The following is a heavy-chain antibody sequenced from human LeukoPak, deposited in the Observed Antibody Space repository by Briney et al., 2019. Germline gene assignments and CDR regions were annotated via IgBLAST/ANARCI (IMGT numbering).Heavy chain of an antibody. Sequence: SETLSLTCTVSGGSISSYYWSWIRQPPGKGLEWIGYIYYSGSTNYNPSLKSRVTISVDTSKNQFSLKLSSVTAAVTAVYYCARVSGYCSSTSCYDAFDIWGQGTMVTVSS. CDR1: GGSISSYY. J-gene: IGHJ3*02. CDR3: ARVSGYCSSTSCYDAFDI. D-gene: IGHD2-2*01. CDR2: IYYSGST. V-gene: IGHV4-59*01.